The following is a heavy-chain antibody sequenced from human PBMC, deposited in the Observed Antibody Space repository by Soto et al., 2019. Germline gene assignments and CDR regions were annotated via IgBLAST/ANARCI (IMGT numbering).Heavy chain of an antibody. CDR1: GFTFTSSA. D-gene: IGHD3-22*01. J-gene: IGHJ5*02. CDR3: AEYVVDSGGYSS. CDR2: IVVGSGNT. V-gene: IGHV1-58*01. Sequence: SVKVSCKASGFTFTSSAVQWVRQARGQRLEGIGWIVVGSGNTNYAQKFQERVTITRDMSTSTAYMELSSLRSEDTAVYYGAEYVVDSGGYSSWGRGTVVTVSA.